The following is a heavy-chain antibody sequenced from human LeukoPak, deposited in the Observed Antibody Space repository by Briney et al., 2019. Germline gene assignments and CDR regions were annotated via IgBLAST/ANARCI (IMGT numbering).Heavy chain of an antibody. CDR2: IRSKANNYAT. D-gene: IGHD6-13*01. J-gene: IGHJ6*03. CDR1: GFTFSTSA. CDR3: TRSPRIAAAGMDYYYYYYYMDV. V-gene: IGHV3-73*01. Sequence: GGSLRLSCAASGFTFSTSAMHWVRQASGKGLEWVGRIRSKANNYATAYVASVKGRFIISRDDSKNTAYLQMNSLKTEDTAVYYCTRSPRIAAAGMDYYYYYYYMDVWGKGTTVTVSS.